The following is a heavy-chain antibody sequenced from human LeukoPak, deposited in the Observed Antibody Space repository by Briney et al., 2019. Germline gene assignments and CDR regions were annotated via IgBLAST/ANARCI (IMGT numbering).Heavy chain of an antibody. J-gene: IGHJ4*02. D-gene: IGHD3-22*01. V-gene: IGHV3-9*03. Sequence: GRSLRLSCAASGFTFDDYAMHWVRHAPGKGLEWVSGISWNSGSIGYADSVKGRFTISRDNAKNSLYLQMNSLRAEDMALYYCAKDYSSSGYYYGYFDYWGQGSLVTVSS. CDR1: GFTFDDYA. CDR3: AKDYSSSGYYYGYFDY. CDR2: ISWNSGSI.